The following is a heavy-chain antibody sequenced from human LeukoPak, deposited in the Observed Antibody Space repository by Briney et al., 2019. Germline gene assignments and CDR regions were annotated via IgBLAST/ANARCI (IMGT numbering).Heavy chain of an antibody. J-gene: IGHJ4*02. D-gene: IGHD3-10*01. CDR2: ISSSGGHT. CDR1: GFTFSSYE. CDR3: ASPRMIRGTITTPFDY. Sequence: GGSLRLSCAASGFTFSSYEMNWVRQAPGKGLEWVSSISSSGGHTFYSDSVKGRFTISRDNAKNSLYLQMNSLRAEDTAIYYCASPRMIRGTITTPFDYWGQGILVTVSS. V-gene: IGHV3-48*03.